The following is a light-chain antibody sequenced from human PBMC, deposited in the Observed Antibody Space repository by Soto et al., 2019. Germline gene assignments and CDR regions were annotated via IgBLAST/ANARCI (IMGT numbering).Light chain of an antibody. CDR2: EVS. CDR1: SSDVGSYNF. CDR3: CSYAGNSGV. Sequence: QSALTQPASVSGSRGQSIIISCTGTSSDVGSYNFVSWYQQHPGKAPKLMIYEVSKRPSGVSNRFSGSKSGNTASLTISGLQPEDEADYYCCSYAGNSGVFGGGTQLTVL. J-gene: IGLJ7*01. V-gene: IGLV2-23*02.